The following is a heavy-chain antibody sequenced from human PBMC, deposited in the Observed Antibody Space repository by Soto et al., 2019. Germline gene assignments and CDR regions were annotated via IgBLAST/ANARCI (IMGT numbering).Heavy chain of an antibody. CDR1: GGSVSGGTYY. V-gene: IGHV4-31*03. CDR2: IYYSGST. J-gene: IGHJ3*02. Sequence: SETLSLTCTVSGGSVSGGTYYWSWIRQHPGKGLEWIGYIYYSGSTYYNPSLKSRVTISIDTSKNQFSLKLSSVTAADTAVYYCARTYDGSGPNSGGYGFDIWGQGTMVTVSS. D-gene: IGHD3-22*01. CDR3: ARTYDGSGPNSGGYGFDI.